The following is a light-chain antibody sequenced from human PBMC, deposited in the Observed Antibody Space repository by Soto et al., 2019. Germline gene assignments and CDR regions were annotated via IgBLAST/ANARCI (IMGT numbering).Light chain of an antibody. V-gene: IGKV3-15*01. CDR2: GAS. J-gene: IGKJ2*01. CDR3: QQSHNWPPYT. Sequence: EILMTQSPATLSLSPGESATLSCRASQSVSINLAWYQQKPGQPPRLLIYGASTRATGIPARFSGSGSGTDFTLTISSLQSEDFAVYYCQQSHNWPPYTFGQGTKLEIK. CDR1: QSVSIN.